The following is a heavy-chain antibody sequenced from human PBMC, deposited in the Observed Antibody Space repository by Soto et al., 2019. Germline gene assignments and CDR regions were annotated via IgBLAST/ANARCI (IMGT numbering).Heavy chain of an antibody. CDR2: INSSGGST. CDR3: ARQGYCSGGSCYDYFDY. Sequence: ASVKVSCKASGYTFTSYYMHWVRQAPGQGLEWMGIINSSGGSTSYAQKFQGRVTMTRDTSTSTVYMELSSLRSEDTAVYYCARQGYCSGGSCYDYFDYWGQGTLVTVSS. J-gene: IGHJ4*02. CDR1: GYTFTSYY. V-gene: IGHV1-46*01. D-gene: IGHD2-15*01.